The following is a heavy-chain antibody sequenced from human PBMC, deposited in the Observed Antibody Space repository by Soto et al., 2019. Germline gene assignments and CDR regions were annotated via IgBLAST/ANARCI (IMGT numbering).Heavy chain of an antibody. CDR3: ARAYPRAYCGGDCYSRNWFDP. Sequence: EASVKVSCKASGGTFSSYAISWVRQAPGQGLEWMGGIIPIFGTANYAQKFQGRVTITADESTSTAYMELSSLRSEDTAVYYCARAYPRAYCGGDCYSRNWFDPWGQGTLVTVSS. J-gene: IGHJ5*02. D-gene: IGHD2-21*02. V-gene: IGHV1-69*13. CDR1: GGTFSSYA. CDR2: IIPIFGTA.